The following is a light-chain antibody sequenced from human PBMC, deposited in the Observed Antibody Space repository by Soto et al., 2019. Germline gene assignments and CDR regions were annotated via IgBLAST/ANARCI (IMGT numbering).Light chain of an antibody. CDR1: SSNIGAGYD. CDR2: GNS. CDR3: QSYDSSLSAL. V-gene: IGLV1-40*01. Sequence: LTQPPSVSGAPGQRVTISCTGSSSNIGAGYDVHWYQQPPGTAPKLLIYGNSNRPSGVPDRFSGSKSGTSASLAITGLQAEDEADYYCQSYDSSLSALFGTGTKVTVL. J-gene: IGLJ1*01.